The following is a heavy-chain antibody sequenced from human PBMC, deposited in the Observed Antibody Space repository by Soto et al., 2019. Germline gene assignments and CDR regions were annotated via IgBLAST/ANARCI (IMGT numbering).Heavy chain of an antibody. D-gene: IGHD3-10*01. CDR1: GFSLSTSGMC. Sequence: PTLVNPTQTLTLTCTFSGFSLSTSGMCVSWIRQPPGKALEWLARIDWDDDKYYSTSLKTRLTISKDTSKNQVVLTMTNMDPVDTATYYCARTTYGSGIIIFDYWGQGTLVTVSS. CDR2: IDWDDDK. CDR3: ARTTYGSGIIIFDY. V-gene: IGHV2-70*11. J-gene: IGHJ4*02.